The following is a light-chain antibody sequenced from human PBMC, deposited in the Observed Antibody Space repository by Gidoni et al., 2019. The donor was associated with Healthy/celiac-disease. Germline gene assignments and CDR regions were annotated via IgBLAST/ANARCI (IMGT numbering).Light chain of an antibody. CDR2: AAS. J-gene: IGKJ1*01. CDR1: QSISSY. CDR3: QQSYSTPPT. V-gene: IGKV1-39*01. Sequence: DIQMTQSPSSMSSSVGDRVTITCRASQSISSYLNWYQQKPGKAPKLLIYAASSLQSGVPSMFSGSGSGTDFTLTIISLQPEDFATYYCQQSYSTPPTFGQGTKVEIK.